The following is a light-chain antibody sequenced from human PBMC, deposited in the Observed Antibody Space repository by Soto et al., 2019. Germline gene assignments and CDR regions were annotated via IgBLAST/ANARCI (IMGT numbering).Light chain of an antibody. CDR1: QGISSY. V-gene: IGKV1-9*01. CDR3: LQLTSYPLT. Sequence: DIQLTQSPSFLSASVGDRVTITCRASQGISSYLAWYQQKPQKAPKLLIYAASTLQSGVPSRFSGSGSGTEFTLTISSLQPEDFATYYCLQLTSYPLTFGPGTKVDIK. J-gene: IGKJ3*01. CDR2: AAS.